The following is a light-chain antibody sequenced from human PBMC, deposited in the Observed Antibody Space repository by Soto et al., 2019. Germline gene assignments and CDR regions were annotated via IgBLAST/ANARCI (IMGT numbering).Light chain of an antibody. CDR1: QTLLLGDGRTY. CDR3: MQSIRLPYT. Sequence: DIVMTQTPLSLSVTPGQPPSFSAKFGQTLLLGDGRTYLYWYLQKPGQPPQLLISEVSNRFSGVPDKFSGSGSGTDFTLKISRVEAEDVGVYYCMQSIRLPYTFGQGTKLEIK. V-gene: IGKV2D-29*01. CDR2: EVS. J-gene: IGKJ2*01.